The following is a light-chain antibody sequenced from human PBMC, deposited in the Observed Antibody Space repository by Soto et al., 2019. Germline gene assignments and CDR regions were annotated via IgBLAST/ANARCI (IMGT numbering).Light chain of an antibody. J-gene: IGLJ3*02. CDR1: TSDVAAYYY. Sequence: QSVLTQPASVSGSPGQSITISCTGSTSDVAAYYYVSWYQQHPGKAPKLLIYEVSHRPSGVSNRFSVSRSGITASLTISGLQAEDEADYYCSAYRNTTSKVFGGGTKLTVL. CDR3: SAYRNTTSKV. V-gene: IGLV2-14*01. CDR2: EVS.